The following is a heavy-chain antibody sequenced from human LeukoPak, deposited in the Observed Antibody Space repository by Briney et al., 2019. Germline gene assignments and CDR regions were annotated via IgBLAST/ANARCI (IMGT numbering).Heavy chain of an antibody. CDR1: GFTFDDYA. CDR3: AKDLRTRFGYGAFDI. J-gene: IGHJ3*02. CDR2: ITWNSGGI. D-gene: IGHD3-16*01. V-gene: IGHV3-9*01. Sequence: GRSLRLSCAASGFTFDDYAMHWVRQGPGKGLEWVSGITWNSGGIGYADSVKGRFTISRDNAKNSLYLQMNSLRAEDTALYYCAKDLRTRFGYGAFDIWGQGTMVTVSS.